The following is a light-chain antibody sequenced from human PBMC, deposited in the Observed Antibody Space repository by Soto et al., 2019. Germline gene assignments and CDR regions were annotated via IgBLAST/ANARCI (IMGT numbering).Light chain of an antibody. CDR2: AAS. J-gene: IGKJ1*01. CDR1: QNIARY. V-gene: IGKV1-39*01. CDR3: HQSYSTPWA. Sequence: DIHMTQSPPSLSASIGDRVTITCRASQNIARYLNWYQHKPGKAPKLLIYAASSLQTGVPSRFSGSGSGTDFTLTISSLQPEDFATYFCHQSYSTPWAFGRGTKVEIK.